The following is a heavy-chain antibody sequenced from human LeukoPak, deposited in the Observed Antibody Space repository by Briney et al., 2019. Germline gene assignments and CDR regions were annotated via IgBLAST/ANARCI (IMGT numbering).Heavy chain of an antibody. J-gene: IGHJ4*02. CDR1: GYTFTSYY. CDR3: ARDRDFWSGPIDF. CDR2: INPSGGST. D-gene: IGHD3-3*01. Sequence: ASVKVSCKASGYTFTSYYMRWVRQAPGQGLEWMGIINPSGGSTSYAQKFQGRVTMTKDTSTSTVYMELSSLTSEDTAVYYCARDRDFWSGPIDFWGQGTLVTVSS. V-gene: IGHV1-46*01.